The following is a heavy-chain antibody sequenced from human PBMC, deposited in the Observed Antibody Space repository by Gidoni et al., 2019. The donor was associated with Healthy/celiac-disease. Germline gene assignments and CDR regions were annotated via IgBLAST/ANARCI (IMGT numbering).Heavy chain of an antibody. CDR1: GLHFSRYA. D-gene: IGHD3-22*01. V-gene: IGHV3-23*01. J-gene: IGHJ4*02. CDR2: ISCSGGRT. CDR3: AKETMIVVVLDY. Sequence: EVQLLESGGGLVQPGGSLRLSFAASGLHFSRYAMIWVRQAPGKGLEWVSDISCSGGRTYYADSVKGRFNIYRDNSKNTLYLQMNSLRDEDTAVYYCAKETMIVVVLDYWGQGTLVTVSS.